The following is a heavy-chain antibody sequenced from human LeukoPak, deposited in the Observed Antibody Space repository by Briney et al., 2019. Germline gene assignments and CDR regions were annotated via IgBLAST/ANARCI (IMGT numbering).Heavy chain of an antibody. D-gene: IGHD5-12*01. Sequence: VSVKVSCKASGYSFTTKTIHWVRQAPGQRLEWMGWISAYNGNTNYAQKLQGRVTMTTDTSTSTAYMELRSLRSDDTAVYYCAREARGWADYWGQGTLVTVSS. J-gene: IGHJ4*02. CDR3: AREARGWADY. CDR1: GYSFTTKT. V-gene: IGHV1-18*01. CDR2: ISAYNGNT.